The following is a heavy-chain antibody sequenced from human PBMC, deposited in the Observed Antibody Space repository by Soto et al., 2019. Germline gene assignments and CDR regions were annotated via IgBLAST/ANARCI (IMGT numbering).Heavy chain of an antibody. D-gene: IGHD2-2*01. CDR1: GGTFSSYA. Sequence: SVKVSCKASGGTFSSYAISWVRQAPGQGLEWMGGIIPIFGTANYAQKFQGRVTITADESTSTAYMELSSLRSEDTAVYYCARDSSRRLEGGDAFDIWGQGTMVTVSS. J-gene: IGHJ3*02. CDR3: ARDSSRRLEGGDAFDI. V-gene: IGHV1-69*13. CDR2: IIPIFGTA.